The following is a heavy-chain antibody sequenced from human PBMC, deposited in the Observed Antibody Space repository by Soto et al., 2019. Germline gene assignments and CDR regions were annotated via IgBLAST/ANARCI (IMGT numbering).Heavy chain of an antibody. V-gene: IGHV4-34*01. Sequence: QVQLQQWGAGLLKPSETLSLTCAVYGGSFSGYYWSWIRQPPGKGLEWIGEINHSGSTNYNPSLKSRVTISVDTSKNQFSLKLSSVTAADTAVYYCARGHAAYYYGSGSSKPTYWGQGTLVTVSS. D-gene: IGHD3-10*01. CDR2: INHSGST. J-gene: IGHJ4*02. CDR3: ARGHAAYYYGSGSSKPTY. CDR1: GGSFSGYY.